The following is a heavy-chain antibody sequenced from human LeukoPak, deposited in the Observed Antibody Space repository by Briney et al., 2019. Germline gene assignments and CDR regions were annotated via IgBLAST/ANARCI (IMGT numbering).Heavy chain of an antibody. D-gene: IGHD5-18*01. Sequence: SETLSLTCTVSGGSISSGGYYWNWTRQHPGRGLEWIGYIYYGGSTCYNPSLKSRVTISVDTSENQFSLKLRSVTAADTAVYYCAAFVDTAMITVDYWGQGTLVTVSS. CDR2: IYYGGST. J-gene: IGHJ4*02. V-gene: IGHV4-31*03. CDR1: GGSISSGGYY. CDR3: AAFVDTAMITVDY.